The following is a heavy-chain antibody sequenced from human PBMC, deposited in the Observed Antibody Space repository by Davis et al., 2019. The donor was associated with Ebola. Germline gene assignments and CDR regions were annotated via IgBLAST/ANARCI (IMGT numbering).Heavy chain of an antibody. V-gene: IGHV5-10-1*01. Sequence: KVSCKGSGYSFTSYWISWVRQMPGKGLEWMGRIDPSDSYTNYSPSFQGHVTISADKSISTAYLQWSSLKASDTAMYYCARSSPIFGVVTPTWGQGTLVTVSS. D-gene: IGHD3-3*01. CDR3: ARSSPIFGVVTPT. CDR1: GYSFTSYW. CDR2: IDPSDSYT. J-gene: IGHJ5*02.